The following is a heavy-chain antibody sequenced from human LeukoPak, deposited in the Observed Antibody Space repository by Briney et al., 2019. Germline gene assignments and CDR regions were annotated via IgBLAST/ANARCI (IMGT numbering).Heavy chain of an antibody. D-gene: IGHD3-9*01. Sequence: GASVKVSCKASGGTFSSYAISWVRQAPGQGLEWMGGIIPIFGTANYAQKFQGRVTITADKSTSTAYMELSSLRSEDTAVYYCARSLLRYFDWTHPTHYYYYYMDVWGKGTTVTVSS. V-gene: IGHV1-69*06. J-gene: IGHJ6*03. CDR3: ARSLLRYFDWTHPTHYYYYYMDV. CDR1: GGTFSSYA. CDR2: IIPIFGTA.